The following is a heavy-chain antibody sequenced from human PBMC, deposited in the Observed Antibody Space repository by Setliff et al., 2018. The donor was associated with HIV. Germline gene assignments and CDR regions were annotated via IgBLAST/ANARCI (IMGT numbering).Heavy chain of an antibody. Sequence: PSETLSLTCTVSGDSATNSRYYWAWIRQPPGKGLEYIGSIHYDERTYYNPSLKSRVTISLATSKNQFSLNLTSVTAADTAVYYCASRIYYYDSNNFLREEGFDPWGQGTLVTVSS. D-gene: IGHD3-22*01. J-gene: IGHJ5*02. V-gene: IGHV4-39*01. CDR3: ASRIYYYDSNNFLREEGFDP. CDR2: IHYDERT. CDR1: GDSATNSRYY.